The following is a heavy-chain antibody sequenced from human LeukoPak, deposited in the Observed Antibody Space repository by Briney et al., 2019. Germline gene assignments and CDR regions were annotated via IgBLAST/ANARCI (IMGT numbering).Heavy chain of an antibody. CDR2: IYYSGST. CDR1: GGSISSYY. J-gene: IGHJ6*03. V-gene: IGHV4-59*01. CDR3: ARGVVYYYYMDV. D-gene: IGHD2-15*01. Sequence: SATLSLTCTVSGGSISSYYWSWIRQPPGQGLEWIGYIYYSGSTNYNPSLKSRVTISVDTSKNQFSLKLSSVTAADTAVDYCARGVVYYYYMDVWGKGTTVTVSS.